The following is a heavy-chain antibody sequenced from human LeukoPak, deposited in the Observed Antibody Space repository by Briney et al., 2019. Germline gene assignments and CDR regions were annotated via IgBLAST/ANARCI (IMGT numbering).Heavy chain of an antibody. D-gene: IGHD4-17*01. Sequence: GGSLRLSCAASGFTFSSYGMHWVRQAPGKGLEWVAFIRYDGSNKYYADSVKGRLTISRDNSKNTLYLQMNSLRAEDTAVYYCAKGGTTVTTIIDYWGQGTLVTVSS. CDR1: GFTFSSYG. V-gene: IGHV3-30*02. J-gene: IGHJ4*02. CDR3: AKGGTTVTTIIDY. CDR2: IRYDGSNK.